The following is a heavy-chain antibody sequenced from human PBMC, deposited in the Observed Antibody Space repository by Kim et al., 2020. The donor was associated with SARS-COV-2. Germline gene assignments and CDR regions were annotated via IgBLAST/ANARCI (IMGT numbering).Heavy chain of an antibody. Sequence: SETLSLTCAVYGGSFSGYYWSWIRQPPGKGLEWIGEINHSGSTNYNPSLKSRVTISVDTSKNQFSLKLSSVTAADTALYYCASLSRYCSGGSCYSPSNWFDPWGQGTLVTVSS. CDR2: INHSGST. D-gene: IGHD2-15*01. CDR3: ASLSRYCSGGSCYSPSNWFDP. J-gene: IGHJ5*02. V-gene: IGHV4-34*01. CDR1: GGSFSGYY.